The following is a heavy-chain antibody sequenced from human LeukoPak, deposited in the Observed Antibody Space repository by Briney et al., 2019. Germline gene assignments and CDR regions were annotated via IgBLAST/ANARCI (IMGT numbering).Heavy chain of an antibody. V-gene: IGHV4-59*01. J-gene: IGHJ3*02. Sequence: SETLSLTCAVYGGSFSGYYWSWIRQPPGKGLEWIGYIYYSGSTNYNPSLKSRVTISVDTSKNQFSLKLSSVTAADTAVYYCARGSYKYYYDTRGAFDIWGQGTMVTVSS. D-gene: IGHD3-22*01. CDR3: ARGSYKYYYDTRGAFDI. CDR2: IYYSGST. CDR1: GGSFSGYY.